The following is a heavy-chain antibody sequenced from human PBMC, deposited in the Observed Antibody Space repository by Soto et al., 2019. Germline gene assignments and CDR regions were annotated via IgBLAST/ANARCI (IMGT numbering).Heavy chain of an antibody. CDR1: GYTFRHFG. CDR2: ISAYNANA. Sequence: QIQLLQSGAEVKKPGASVKVTCKASGYTFRHFGISWVRQAPGQGLEWMGWISAYNANANYAQKFQGRLTMTADTSTRTAYMELRSLRSDDTAVYYCARENSSFDYWGQGTLVTVS. D-gene: IGHD2-15*01. CDR3: ARENSSFDY. J-gene: IGHJ4*02. V-gene: IGHV1-18*01.